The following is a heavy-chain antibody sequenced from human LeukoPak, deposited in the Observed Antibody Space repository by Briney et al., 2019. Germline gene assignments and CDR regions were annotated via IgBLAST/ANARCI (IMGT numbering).Heavy chain of an antibody. V-gene: IGHV3-23*01. J-gene: IGHJ3*02. D-gene: IGHD3-10*01. Sequence: GSLRLSCAASGFTFSSYAMSWVRQAPGKGLEWVSAISGSGGSTYYADSVKGRFTISRDNSKNTLYLQMNSLRAEDTAVYYCAKGYYYGSGRSDAFDIWGQGTMVTVSS. CDR3: AKGYYYGSGRSDAFDI. CDR1: GFTFSSYA. CDR2: ISGSGGST.